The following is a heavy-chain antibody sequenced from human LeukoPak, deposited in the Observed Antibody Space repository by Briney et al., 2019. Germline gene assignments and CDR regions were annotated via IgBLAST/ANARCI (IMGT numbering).Heavy chain of an antibody. D-gene: IGHD3-10*01. V-gene: IGHV1-2*02. CDR1: GYTFSAYY. CDR3: AKDSGRPYYFDY. J-gene: IGHJ4*02. Sequence: ASVKVSCKASGYTFSAYYIHWVRQAPGQGLEWMGWINPRSGVTNYAQKFRGRVTMTRDTSISTAYMELSGLRSDDTAIYYCAKDSGRPYYFDYWGQGTLATVSS. CDR2: INPRSGVT.